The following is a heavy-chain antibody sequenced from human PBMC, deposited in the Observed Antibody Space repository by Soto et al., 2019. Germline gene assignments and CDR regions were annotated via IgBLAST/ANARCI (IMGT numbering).Heavy chain of an antibody. Sequence: QVQLVEAGGGVVQPGRSLRLSCAASGFTFSSYGMHWVRQAPGKGLEWVAVISYDGSNKYYADSVKGRFTSSRDNSKNSLYLQMNSLRAEDTAVYYCAKDSTVVVTAIGSWYFDLWGRGTLVTVSS. J-gene: IGHJ2*01. CDR2: ISYDGSNK. D-gene: IGHD2-21*02. CDR3: AKDSTVVVTAIGSWYFDL. V-gene: IGHV3-30*18. CDR1: GFTFSSYG.